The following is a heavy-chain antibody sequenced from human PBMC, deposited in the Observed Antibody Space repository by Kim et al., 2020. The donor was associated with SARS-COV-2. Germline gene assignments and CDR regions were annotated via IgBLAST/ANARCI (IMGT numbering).Heavy chain of an antibody. D-gene: IGHD4-17*01. J-gene: IGHJ4*02. CDR3: ARDDGYGDLNY. CDR2: I. V-gene: IGHV3-21*01. Sequence: ISYSDSLNGRFTISRDNAKNSLELQMSSLSAGDTAVYYCARDDGYGDLNYWGQGTLVTVSS.